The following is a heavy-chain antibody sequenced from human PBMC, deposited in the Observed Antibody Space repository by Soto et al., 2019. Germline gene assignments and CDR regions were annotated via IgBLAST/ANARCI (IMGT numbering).Heavy chain of an antibody. CDR3: ASRYSSSWYGYNYYGMDV. J-gene: IGHJ6*02. CDR2: IYYSGST. V-gene: IGHV4-39*01. CDR1: GGSISSSSYY. Sequence: WETLSLTCTVSGGSISSSSYYWGWIRQPQGKGLEWIGSIYYSGSTYYNPSPKSRVTISVDTSQNQFSLKLISVTAAETAVYYCASRYSSSWYGYNYYGMDVWGQGTTVTVSS. D-gene: IGHD6-13*01.